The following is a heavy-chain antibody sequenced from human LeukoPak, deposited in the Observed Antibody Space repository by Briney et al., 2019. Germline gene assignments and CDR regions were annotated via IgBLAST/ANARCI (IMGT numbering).Heavy chain of an antibody. CDR3: ARHSGITMIVADAFDI. D-gene: IGHD3-22*01. Sequence: PSGTLSLTCTVSGGSISSYYWSWIRQPPGKGLEWIGYIYYSGSTNYNPSLKSRVTISVDTSKNQFSLKLSSVTAADTAVYYCARHSGITMIVADAFDIWGQGTMVTVSS. J-gene: IGHJ3*02. CDR2: IYYSGST. CDR1: GGSISSYY. V-gene: IGHV4-59*08.